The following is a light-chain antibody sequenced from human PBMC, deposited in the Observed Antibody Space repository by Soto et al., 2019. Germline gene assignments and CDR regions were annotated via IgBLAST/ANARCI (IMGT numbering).Light chain of an antibody. CDR2: DTS. CDR1: QSVRNF. V-gene: IGKV3-11*01. CDR3: QQYNSYHWT. J-gene: IGKJ1*01. Sequence: IVLTQSPATLSLSPGERATLSCRASQSVRNFLAWYQHKPGLAPRLLISDTSNRPTGIPARFSGSGSGTEFTLTISSLQPDDFATYYCQQYNSYHWTFGQGTKVDI.